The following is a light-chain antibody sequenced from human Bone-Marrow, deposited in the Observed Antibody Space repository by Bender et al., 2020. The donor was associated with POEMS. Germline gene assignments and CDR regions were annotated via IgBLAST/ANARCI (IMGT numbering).Light chain of an antibody. J-gene: IGLJ3*02. CDR2: GND. Sequence: QSVLTQPPSASGPPGQRVTISCSGSSSNIGGNAVNWWQQLPGTAPKLLIYGNDQRPSGVPHRFSGSKSGTSASLTISGLQSEDEADYFCSAWDGILDGWVFGGGTELTVL. V-gene: IGLV1-44*01. CDR3: SAWDGILDGWV. CDR1: SSNIGGNA.